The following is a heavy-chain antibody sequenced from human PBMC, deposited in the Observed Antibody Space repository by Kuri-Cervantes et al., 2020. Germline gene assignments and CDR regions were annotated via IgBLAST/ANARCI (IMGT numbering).Heavy chain of an antibody. CDR1: GYTFTSYG. CDR3: ARDDPNLNVDTATNDY. V-gene: IGHV1-18*01. J-gene: IGHJ4*02. D-gene: IGHD5-18*01. CDR2: ISAYNGNT. Sequence: ASVKVSCKASGYTFTSYGISWVRQAPGQGLEWMGWISAYNGNTNYAQKLQGRVTMTTDTSTSTAYMELRSLRSDDTAVYYCARDDPNLNVDTATNDYWGQGTPVTVSS.